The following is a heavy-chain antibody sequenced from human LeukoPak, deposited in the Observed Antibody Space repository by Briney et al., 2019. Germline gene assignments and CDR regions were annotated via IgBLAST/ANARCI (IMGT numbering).Heavy chain of an antibody. CDR3: ARDGDEYYYDSSGYLNI. CDR2: INPNSGGT. D-gene: IGHD3-22*01. J-gene: IGHJ3*02. V-gene: IGHV1-2*02. CDR1: GYTFTGYY. Sequence: ASVKVSCKASGYTFTGYYMHWVRQAPGQGLEWMGWINPNSGGTNYAQKFQGRVTMTRDTSISTAYMELSRLRSDDTAVYHCARDGDEYYYDSSGYLNIWGQGTMVTVSS.